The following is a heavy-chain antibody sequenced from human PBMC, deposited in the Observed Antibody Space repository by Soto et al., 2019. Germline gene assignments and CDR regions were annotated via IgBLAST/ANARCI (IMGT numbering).Heavy chain of an antibody. CDR2: IKQDGSEE. CDR3: ARPLGWRDAFDI. V-gene: IGHV3-7*01. CDR1: GFTFSNYW. J-gene: IGHJ3*02. D-gene: IGHD6-19*01. Sequence: EVQLVEFGGGSVQPGGSLRLSCAASGFTFSNYWMSWVRQAPGKGLEWVANIKQDGSEEYYVDSVKGRFTISRDSAKNSEYLQMNSLRAEDTAVYYCARPLGWRDAFDIWGQGTMVTVSS.